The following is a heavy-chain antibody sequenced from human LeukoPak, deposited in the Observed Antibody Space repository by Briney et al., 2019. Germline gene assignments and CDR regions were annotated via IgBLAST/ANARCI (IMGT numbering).Heavy chain of an antibody. CDR1: GFTFSSYG. CDR2: ISYDGSNK. D-gene: IGHD3-9*01. V-gene: IGHV3-30*18. J-gene: IGHJ4*02. Sequence: GGSLRLSCAASGFTFSSYGMSWVRQAPGKGLEWVAVISYDGSNKYYADSVKGRFTISRDNSKNTLYLQMNSLRAEDTAVYYCAKDSSAGRYFDWLFDYWGQGTLVTVSS. CDR3: AKDSSAGRYFDWLFDY.